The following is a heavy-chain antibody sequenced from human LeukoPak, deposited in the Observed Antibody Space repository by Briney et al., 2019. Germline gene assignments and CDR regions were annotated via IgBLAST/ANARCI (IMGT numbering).Heavy chain of an antibody. CDR1: GGTFSIYA. V-gene: IGHV1-69*06. J-gene: IGHJ5*02. CDR3: ARGGSTPRWFDP. D-gene: IGHD2-15*01. Sequence: SVKVSFKASGGTFSIYAISWVRQAPGQGLEWIGGIIPIFGTPNYAQKFQDRVTITADKSTSTAYMELSNLESEDTAVYYCARGGSTPRWFDPWGQGTLVTVSS. CDR2: IIPIFGTP.